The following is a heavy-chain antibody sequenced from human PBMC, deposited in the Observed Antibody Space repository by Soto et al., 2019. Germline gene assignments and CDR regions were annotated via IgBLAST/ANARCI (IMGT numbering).Heavy chain of an antibody. J-gene: IGHJ4*02. V-gene: IGHV1-18*01. Sequence: ASVKVSCKASGYTFTSYGISWVQQAPGQGLEWMGWISAYNGNTNYAQKLQGRVTMTTDTSTSTAYMELRSLRSDDTAVYYCARTGYYYDSSGYYYDYWGQGTLVTVSS. CDR3: ARTGYYYDSSGYYYDY. CDR1: GYTFTSYG. CDR2: ISAYNGNT. D-gene: IGHD3-22*01.